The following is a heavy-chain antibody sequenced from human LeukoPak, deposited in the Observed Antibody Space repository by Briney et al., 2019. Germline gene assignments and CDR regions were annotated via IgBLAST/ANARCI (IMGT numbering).Heavy chain of an antibody. V-gene: IGHV3-11*04. J-gene: IGHJ2*01. CDR3: ARDAPRYYGSMYWYFDL. CDR1: GFTFGDYY. CDR2: ISSRSGSSI. Sequence: GGSLRLSCAASGFTFGDYYMTWIRQAPGKGLEWVSYISSRSGSSIYYGDSVKGRFTISRDNAKNSLYLQMNSLRAEDTAVYYCARDAPRYYGSMYWYFDLWGRGTLVTVSS. D-gene: IGHD3-10*01.